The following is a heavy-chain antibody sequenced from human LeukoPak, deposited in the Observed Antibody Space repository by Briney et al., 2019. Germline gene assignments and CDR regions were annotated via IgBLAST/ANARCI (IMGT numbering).Heavy chain of an antibody. CDR3: ARESITNDYYYYGMDV. Sequence: PSETLSLTCTVSGGSISSSSYYWGWIRQPPGKGLEWIGSIYYSGSTYYNPSLKSRVTISVDTSKNQFSLKLGSVTAADTAVYYCARESITNDYYYYGMDVWGQGTTVTVSS. J-gene: IGHJ6*02. CDR1: GGSISSSSYY. D-gene: IGHD1-14*01. CDR2: IYYSGST. V-gene: IGHV4-39*02.